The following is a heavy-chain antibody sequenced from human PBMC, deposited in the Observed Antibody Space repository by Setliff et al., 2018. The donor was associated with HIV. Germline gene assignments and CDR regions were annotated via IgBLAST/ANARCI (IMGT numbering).Heavy chain of an antibody. J-gene: IGHJ4*02. CDR3: VKGFSSGWSNFDS. D-gene: IGHD6-19*01. CDR1: GFTFSSYG. CDR2: VRHDGGDK. V-gene: IGHV3-30*02. Sequence: GGSLRLSCAASGFTFSSYGMHWVRQAPGKGLECVTFVRHDGGDKYYADSVKGRFTISRDNSKKKVFLQMNSLRVEDTALYYCVKGFSSGWSNFDSWGQGTLVTVSS.